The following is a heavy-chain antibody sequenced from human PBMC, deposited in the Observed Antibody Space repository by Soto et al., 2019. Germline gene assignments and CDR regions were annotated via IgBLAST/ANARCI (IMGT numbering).Heavy chain of an antibody. Sequence: LRLSCAASGFTFSNAWMSWVRQAPGKGLEWVGRIKSKTDGGTTDYAAPVKGRFTISRDDSKNTLYLQMNSLKTEDTAVYYCTTRQNYGDFYSYFDYWGQGTLVTVSS. V-gene: IGHV3-15*01. CDR1: GFTFSNAW. D-gene: IGHD4-17*01. CDR3: TTRQNYGDFYSYFDY. J-gene: IGHJ4*02. CDR2: IKSKTDGGTT.